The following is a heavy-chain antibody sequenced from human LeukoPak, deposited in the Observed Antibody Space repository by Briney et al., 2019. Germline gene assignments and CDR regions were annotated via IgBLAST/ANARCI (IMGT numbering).Heavy chain of an antibody. CDR1: GYTFTSYY. Sequence: ASVKVSCKASGYTFTSYYMHWVRQAPGQGLGWTGWINPNSGGTNYAQKFQGRVTMTRDTSISTAYMELSRLRSDDTAVYYCARNDYDSSGYSWFDPWGQGTLVTVSS. CDR2: INPNSGGT. J-gene: IGHJ5*02. CDR3: ARNDYDSSGYSWFDP. D-gene: IGHD3-22*01. V-gene: IGHV1-2*02.